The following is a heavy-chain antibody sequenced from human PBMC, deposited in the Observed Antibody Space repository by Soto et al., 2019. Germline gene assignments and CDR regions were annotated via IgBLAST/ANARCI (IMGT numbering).Heavy chain of an antibody. Sequence: EVHLVESGRGLVKPGGSLRLSCAVSGFTFSSCTMNWVRQAPGKGLEWVSSISPSRGHIYYADSVKGRFTISRDNAKNSLLLQMNSLRGEDTAVYYCSGCSGGACHKNYGMDVWGQGTTVIVSS. D-gene: IGHD2-15*01. CDR1: GFTFSSCT. CDR2: ISPSRGHI. CDR3: SGCSGGACHKNYGMDV. J-gene: IGHJ6*02. V-gene: IGHV3-21*06.